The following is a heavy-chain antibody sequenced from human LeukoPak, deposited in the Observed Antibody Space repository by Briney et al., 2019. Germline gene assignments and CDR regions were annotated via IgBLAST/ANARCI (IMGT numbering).Heavy chain of an antibody. CDR1: GFTFSRDW. Sequence: GGSLRLSFAASGFTFSRDWTAWVRQGPGKGLEWVANIKEDGSEKNYVDSVKGRFTISRDNAENSIYLQMNGLRAEDTGVYYCATKDPYTSGWNYWGQGTLVTVSS. D-gene: IGHD6-19*01. J-gene: IGHJ4*02. CDR2: IKEDGSEK. V-gene: IGHV3-7*01. CDR3: ATKDPYTSGWNY.